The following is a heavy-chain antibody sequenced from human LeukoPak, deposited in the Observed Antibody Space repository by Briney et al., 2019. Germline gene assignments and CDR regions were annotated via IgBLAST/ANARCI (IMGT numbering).Heavy chain of an antibody. V-gene: IGHV1-2*02. CDR3: ARPKMAPGYCSGGSCYPIGY. Sequence: ASVKVSCKASGYTFTGYYMHWVRQAPGQGLEWMGWINPNSGGTNYAQKFQGRVTMIRDTSISTAYMELSRLRSDDTAVYYCARPKMAPGYCSGGSCYPIGYWGQGTLVTVSS. J-gene: IGHJ4*02. CDR1: GYTFTGYY. D-gene: IGHD2-15*01. CDR2: INPNSGGT.